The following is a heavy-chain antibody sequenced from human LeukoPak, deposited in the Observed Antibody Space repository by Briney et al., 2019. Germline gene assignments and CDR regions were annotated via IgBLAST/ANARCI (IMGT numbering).Heavy chain of an antibody. CDR2: IYTSGST. CDR3: ARLYCSSTSCLDY. CDR1: GGSISSYY. V-gene: IGHV4-4*09. Sequence: SETLSLTCTVSGGSISSYYWSWIRQPPGKGLEWIGYIYTSGSTNYNPSLKSRATISVDTSKNQFSLKLSSVTAADTAVYYCARLYCSSTSCLDYWGQGALVTVSS. D-gene: IGHD2-2*01. J-gene: IGHJ4*02.